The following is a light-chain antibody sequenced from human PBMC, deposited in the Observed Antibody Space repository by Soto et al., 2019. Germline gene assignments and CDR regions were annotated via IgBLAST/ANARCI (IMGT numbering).Light chain of an antibody. CDR2: NVN. V-gene: IGLV2-11*01. CDR1: SRDIGGYDF. Sequence: QSALAQPPSASGSPGQAVTISCTGTSRDIGGYDFVSWYQVRPGEAPQLIIYNVNGRPSGVPRRFSGSKSGNTASLTIPGLQAEDEADYYCCSYAGSYTYVFGTGTKVTVL. J-gene: IGLJ1*01. CDR3: CSYAGSYTYV.